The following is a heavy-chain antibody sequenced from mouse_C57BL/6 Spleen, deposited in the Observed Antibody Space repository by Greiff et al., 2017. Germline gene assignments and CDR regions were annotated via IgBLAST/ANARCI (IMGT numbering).Heavy chain of an antibody. CDR2: IHPSDSDT. J-gene: IGHJ3*01. Sequence: VQLQQPGAELVKPGASVKVSCKASGYTFTSYWMHWVKQRPGQGLEWIGRIHPSDSDTNYNQKFKGKATLTVDKSSSTAYMQRSSLTSEDAAVYYCAINYGSSPFAYWGQGTLVTVSA. CDR3: AINYGSSPFAY. CDR1: GYTFTSYW. D-gene: IGHD1-1*01. V-gene: IGHV1-74*01.